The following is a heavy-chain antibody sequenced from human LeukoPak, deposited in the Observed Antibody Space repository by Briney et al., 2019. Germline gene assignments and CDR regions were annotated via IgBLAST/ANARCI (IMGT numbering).Heavy chain of an antibody. Sequence: GGSLRLSCAASGFTFSTYWMHWVRQAPGKGLVWVSRINSDGSSTNYADSVKGRFTISRDNSKNTLYLQMNSLRAEDTAVYYCAKGEIAVAGPFDYWGQGTLVTVSS. J-gene: IGHJ4*02. D-gene: IGHD6-19*01. CDR2: INSDGSST. V-gene: IGHV3-74*01. CDR1: GFTFSTYW. CDR3: AKGEIAVAGPFDY.